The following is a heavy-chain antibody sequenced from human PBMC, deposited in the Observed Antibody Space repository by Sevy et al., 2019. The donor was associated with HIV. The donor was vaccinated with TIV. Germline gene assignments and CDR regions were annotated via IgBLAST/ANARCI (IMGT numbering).Heavy chain of an antibody. D-gene: IGHD3-16*01. Sequence: GGSLRISCAASGFTFSGSTIHWVRQASGKGLEWIGRIRSKANSYATAYTASVIGRFTISRDESMNTAYLQMYNLKTEDTAVYYCARTFYYYYIDVRGKGATVTVSS. CDR3: ARTFYYYYIDV. CDR2: IRSKANSYAT. J-gene: IGHJ6*03. CDR1: GFTFSGST. V-gene: IGHV3-73*01.